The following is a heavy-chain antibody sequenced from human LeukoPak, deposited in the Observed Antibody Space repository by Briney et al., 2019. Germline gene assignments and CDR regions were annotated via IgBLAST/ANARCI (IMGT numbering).Heavy chain of an antibody. CDR3: ARHGSYYDFWSGYPFNYYYYGMDV. CDR2: IYPGDSDT. V-gene: IGHV5-51*01. D-gene: IGHD3-3*01. CDR1: GYSFTSYW. Sequence: GESLKISCKGSGYSFTSYWIGWVRQMPGKGLEWMGTIYPGDSDTRYSPSFQGQVTISADKSISTAYLQWSSLKASDTAMYYCARHGSYYDFWSGYPFNYYYYGMDVWGQGTTVTVSS. J-gene: IGHJ6*02.